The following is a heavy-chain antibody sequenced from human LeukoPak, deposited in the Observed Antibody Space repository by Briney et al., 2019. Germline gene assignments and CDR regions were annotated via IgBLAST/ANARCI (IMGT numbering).Heavy chain of an antibody. CDR1: GFTFSSYR. V-gene: IGHV3-48*04. Sequence: GGSLRLSCAASGFTFSSYRMNWVRQAPGKGLEWVSHISRGGTTIYYADSVKGRFTVSRDNAKNSLFLQMYSLRAEDTAVYYCTMLGDYWGQGTLVTVSS. J-gene: IGHJ4*02. D-gene: IGHD3-10*02. CDR3: TMLGDY. CDR2: ISRGGTTI.